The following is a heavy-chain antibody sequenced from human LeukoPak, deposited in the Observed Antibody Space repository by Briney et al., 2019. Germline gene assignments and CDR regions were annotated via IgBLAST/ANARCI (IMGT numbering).Heavy chain of an antibody. CDR1: GFSFSSFV. CDR2: ISSNGGTS. V-gene: IGHV3-23*01. D-gene: IGHD6-13*01. Sequence: PGGSLRLSCAASGFSFSSFVMGWVRQAPGKGLEWVSAISSNGGTSYFADSVKGHFTISRDNSYNTLYLQMNSLRAEDTAVYYCVKDWGHSGTWYAFDYWGQGTLVTVSS. J-gene: IGHJ4*02. CDR3: VKDWGHSGTWYAFDY.